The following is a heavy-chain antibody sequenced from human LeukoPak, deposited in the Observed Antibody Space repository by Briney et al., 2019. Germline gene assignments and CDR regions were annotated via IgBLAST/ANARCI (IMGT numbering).Heavy chain of an antibody. D-gene: IGHD1-26*01. CDR2: SRNKANSYST. CDR3: VRSSGRAVFDY. CDR1: GFSISDYY. V-gene: IGHV3-72*01. J-gene: IGHJ4*02. Sequence: GGSLRLSCAASGFSISDYYIDWVRQAPGKGLEWVGRSRNKANSYSTEYAASVKGRFTFSRDDSENSVYLQMKSLKTEDTAVYYCVRSSGRAVFDYWGQGTLVTVSS.